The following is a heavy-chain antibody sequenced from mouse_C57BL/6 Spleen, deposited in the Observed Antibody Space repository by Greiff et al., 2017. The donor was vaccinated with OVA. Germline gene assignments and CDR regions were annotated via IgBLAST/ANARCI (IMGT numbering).Heavy chain of an antibody. V-gene: IGHV1-64*01. CDR3: ARWDYDEGAAY. J-gene: IGHJ3*01. Sequence: VQLQQPGAELVKPGASVKLSCKASGYTFTSYWMHWVKQRPGQGLEWIGMIHPNSGSTNYNEKFKSKATLTVDKSSSTAYMQLSSLTSEDSAVYYCARWDYDEGAAYWGQGTLVTVSA. D-gene: IGHD2-4*01. CDR1: GYTFTSYW. CDR2: IHPNSGST.